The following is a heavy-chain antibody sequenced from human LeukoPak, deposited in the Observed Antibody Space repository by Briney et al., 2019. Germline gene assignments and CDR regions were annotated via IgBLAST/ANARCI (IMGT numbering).Heavy chain of an antibody. CDR3: ARGGVYCSGGSCSFDY. Sequence: GGSRRLSCAASGFTFDSYGMTWVRQAPGKGLEWVSGISGSGSSTYYADSVKGRFTISRDNSKNTLYLQMNSLRAEDTAVYYCARGGVYCSGGSCSFDYWGQGTLVTVSS. J-gene: IGHJ4*01. V-gene: IGHV3-23*01. CDR1: GFTFDSYG. CDR2: ISGSGSST. D-gene: IGHD2-15*01.